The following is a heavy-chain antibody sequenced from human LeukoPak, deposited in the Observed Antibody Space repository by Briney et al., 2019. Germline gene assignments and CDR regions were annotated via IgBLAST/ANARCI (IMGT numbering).Heavy chain of an antibody. CDR1: GFTFSSYG. V-gene: IGHV3-23*01. Sequence: GGSLRLSCAASGFTFSSYGMHWVRQAPGKRLEWVSSIPASGGSTYYADSVKGRFTISRDNSKNSLYLQMNSLRAEDTAVYYCASPYSYGNPFDYWGQGTLVTVSS. CDR3: ASPYSYGNPFDY. CDR2: IPASGGST. D-gene: IGHD5-18*01. J-gene: IGHJ4*02.